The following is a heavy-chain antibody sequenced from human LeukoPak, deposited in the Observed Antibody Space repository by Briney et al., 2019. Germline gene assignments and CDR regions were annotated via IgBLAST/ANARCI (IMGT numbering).Heavy chain of an antibody. CDR1: GYTFTSYG. D-gene: IGHD6-19*01. CDR3: AKDRPPWSSGWGPFDY. CDR2: ISAYNGNT. V-gene: IGHV1-18*01. J-gene: IGHJ4*02. Sequence: ASVKVSCKASGYTFTSYGISWVRQAPGQGLEWMGWISAYNGNTNYAQKLQGRVTMTTDTSTSTAYMELRSLRSDDTAVYYCAKDRPPWSSGWGPFDYWGQGTLVTVSS.